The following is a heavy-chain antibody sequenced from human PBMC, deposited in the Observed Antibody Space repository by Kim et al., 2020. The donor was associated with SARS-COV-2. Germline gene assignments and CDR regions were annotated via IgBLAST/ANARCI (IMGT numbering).Heavy chain of an antibody. CDR1: GFTFSSYT. CDR3: ARDLYKGALDI. V-gene: IGHV3-21*06. Sequence: GGSLRPSCAASGFTFSSYTMTWVRQAPGKGLEWVSSISGSNFIYYADSLKGRFTISRDNARNSLYLQMNSLRAEDTAVYYCARDLYKGALDIWGQGTMVT. D-gene: IGHD1-1*01. J-gene: IGHJ3*02. CDR2: ISGSNFI.